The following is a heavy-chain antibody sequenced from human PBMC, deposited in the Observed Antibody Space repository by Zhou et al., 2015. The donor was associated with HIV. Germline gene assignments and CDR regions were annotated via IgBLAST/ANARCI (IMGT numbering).Heavy chain of an antibody. CDR3: ARQNSYCSGGSCYSGLNWFDP. V-gene: IGHV1-69*01. D-gene: IGHD2-15*01. Sequence: QVQLVQSGAEVKKPGSSVKVSCKASGGTFSSYAISWVRQAPGQGLEWMGGIIPIFGTANYAQKFQGRVTITADESTSTAYMELSSLRSEDTAVYYCARQNSYCSGGSCYSGLNWFDPWGQGTLVTVSS. CDR1: GGTFSSYA. CDR2: IIPIFGTA. J-gene: IGHJ5*02.